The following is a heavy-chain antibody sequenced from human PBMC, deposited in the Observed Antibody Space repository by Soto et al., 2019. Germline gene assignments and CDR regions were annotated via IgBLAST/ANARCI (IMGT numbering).Heavy chain of an antibody. CDR3: AKDRVGGTFYTPLGF. V-gene: IGHV3-30*18. CDR1: GFNFDNYG. D-gene: IGHD1-7*01. Sequence: PGGSLRLSCQASGFNFDNYGMHRVRQAPGKGLEWVAVITYDGSNKYYADSVKGRFTISRDNSKNTLSLHLNTLKPEDTAVYHCAKDRVGGTFYTPLGFWGQGTLVTVSS. CDR2: ITYDGSNK. J-gene: IGHJ4*02.